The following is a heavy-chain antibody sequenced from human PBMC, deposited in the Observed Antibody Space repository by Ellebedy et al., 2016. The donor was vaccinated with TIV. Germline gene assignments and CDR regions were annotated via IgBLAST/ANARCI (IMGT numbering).Heavy chain of an antibody. CDR3: AREMGSRGSDDALDF. CDR1: GFPFTDYY. J-gene: IGHJ3*01. CDR2: IRNKAKSYTT. Sequence: GESPKISCAGSGFPFTDYYIDWVRPAPGKGLEWVGRIRNKAKSYTTEYAASVRGRFTISRDDSENSVYLQMNSLKSDDTAVYYCAREMGSRGSDDALDFWGRGTMVTVSS. V-gene: IGHV3-72*01. D-gene: IGHD2-15*01.